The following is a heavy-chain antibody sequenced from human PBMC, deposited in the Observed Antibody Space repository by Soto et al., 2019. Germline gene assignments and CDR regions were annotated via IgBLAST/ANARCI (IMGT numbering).Heavy chain of an antibody. V-gene: IGHV1-69*01. Sequence: QVQLVQSGAEVKKPGSSVKVSCKASGGTFSSYAISWVRQAPGQGLEWMGGIIPIVGTANYAQKFQGRVTITADESTSTGSLEVSTLRSEDPAVYYCARWDYDILTGYSSEYYFDYGGQGTLVTVSS. J-gene: IGHJ4*02. D-gene: IGHD3-9*01. CDR1: GGTFSSYA. CDR2: IIPIVGTA. CDR3: ARWDYDILTGYSSEYYFDY.